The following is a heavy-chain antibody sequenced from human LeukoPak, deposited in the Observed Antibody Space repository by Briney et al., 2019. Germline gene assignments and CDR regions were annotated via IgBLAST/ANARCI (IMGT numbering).Heavy chain of an antibody. CDR1: GFTFSSYW. V-gene: IGHV3-7*01. J-gene: IGHJ4*02. CDR3: ARIDSSGWEGFDY. CDR2: IKQDGSEK. Sequence: RTGGSLRLSCAASGFTFSSYWMSWVRQAPGKGLEWVANIKQDGSEKYYVDSVKGRFTIARDNAKTSLYLQMNSLRAEDTAVYYCARIDSSGWEGFDYWGQGTLVTVSS. D-gene: IGHD6-19*01.